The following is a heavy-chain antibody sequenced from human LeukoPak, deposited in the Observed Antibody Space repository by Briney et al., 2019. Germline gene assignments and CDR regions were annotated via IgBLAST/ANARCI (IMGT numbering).Heavy chain of an antibody. CDR1: GGSFSGYY. Sequence: NPSETLSLTCTVYGGSFSGYYWSWIRQPPGKGLEWIGEINHSGSTNYNPSLKSRVTISVDTSKNQFSLKLSSVTAADTAVYYCARGPRQNSSFYVWGQGTLVNVSS. V-gene: IGHV4-34*01. D-gene: IGHD6-19*01. CDR2: INHSGST. J-gene: IGHJ4*02. CDR3: ARGPRQNSSFYV.